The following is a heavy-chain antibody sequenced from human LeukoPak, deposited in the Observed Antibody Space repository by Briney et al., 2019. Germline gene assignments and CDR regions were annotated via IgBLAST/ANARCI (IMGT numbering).Heavy chain of an antibody. V-gene: IGHV3-64*01. D-gene: IGHD2-21*02. CDR1: GFTFSSYT. CDR2: ITPNGGRT. CDR3: ARGRLVVTALDY. J-gene: IGHJ4*02. Sequence: GGSLRLSCAASGFTFSSYTMHWVRQAPGKGLEYVSAITPNGGRTYYANSFKGRFTISRDNSKSTLYLQMGSLRTEDMAVYYCARGRLVVTALDYWGQGTLVTVSS.